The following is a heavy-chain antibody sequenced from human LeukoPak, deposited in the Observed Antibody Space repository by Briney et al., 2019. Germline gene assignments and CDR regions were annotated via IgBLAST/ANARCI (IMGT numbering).Heavy chain of an antibody. V-gene: IGHV1-69*05. CDR1: GGTFSSYA. D-gene: IGHD3-10*01. J-gene: IGHJ4*02. Sequence: SVKVSCKASGGTFSSYAISWVRQAPGQGLEWMGGIIPIFGTANYAQKLQGRVTITTDESTSTAYMELSSLRSEDTAVYYCAATSGSYALFDYWGQGTLVTVSS. CDR2: IIPIFGTA. CDR3: AATSGSYALFDY.